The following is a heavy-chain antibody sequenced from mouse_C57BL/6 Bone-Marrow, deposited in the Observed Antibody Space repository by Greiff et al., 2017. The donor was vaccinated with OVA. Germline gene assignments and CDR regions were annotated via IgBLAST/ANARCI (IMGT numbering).Heavy chain of an antibody. Sequence: EVKLMESGGGLVKPGGSLKLSCAASGFTFSSYAMSWVRQTPEKRLEWVATISDGGSYTYYPDNVKGRFTISRDNAKNNLYLQMSHLKSEDTAMYYCARDRKGLRRNAMDYWGQGTSVTVSS. J-gene: IGHJ4*01. CDR1: GFTFSSYA. CDR3: ARDRKGLRRNAMDY. D-gene: IGHD2-4*01. CDR2: ISDGGSYT. V-gene: IGHV5-4*01.